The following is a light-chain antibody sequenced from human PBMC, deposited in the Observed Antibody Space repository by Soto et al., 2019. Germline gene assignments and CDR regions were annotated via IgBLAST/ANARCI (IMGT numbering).Light chain of an antibody. CDR3: CSYAGTYTFV. V-gene: IGLV2-11*01. Sequence: QSVLTQPRSMSGSPGQSVTISCTGTSSDVGGYNYVSWYQHHPGKAPKLMIYDVSKRPSGVPDRFSGSRSGNTASLTISGLQADDEADYYCCSYAGTYTFVIGTGTKVTVL. CDR1: SSDVGGYNY. J-gene: IGLJ1*01. CDR2: DVS.